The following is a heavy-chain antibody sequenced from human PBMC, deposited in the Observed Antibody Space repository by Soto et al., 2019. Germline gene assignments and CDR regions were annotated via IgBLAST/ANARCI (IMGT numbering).Heavy chain of an antibody. CDR1: GFTFSSYA. V-gene: IGHV3-30-3*01. J-gene: IGHJ4*02. CDR3: ARTFSSTWLVARY. Sequence: QVQLVESGGGVVQPGRSLRLSCAASGFTFSSYALHWVRQAPGKGLERVALISYDGSNKYYADSVKGRFTISRDNSKNTLYLQMNSLRAEDTAVYYCARTFSSTWLVARYWGQGTLVTVSS. CDR2: ISYDGSNK. D-gene: IGHD6-13*01.